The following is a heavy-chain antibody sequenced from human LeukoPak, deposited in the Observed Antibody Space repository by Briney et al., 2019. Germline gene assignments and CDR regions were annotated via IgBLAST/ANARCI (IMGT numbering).Heavy chain of an antibody. CDR3: AKDRDDYVWGSYLGAFDI. CDR2: ISPSGGIT. J-gene: IGHJ3*02. Sequence: GGSLRLSCAASGFTFSSHGMNWVRQAPGKGLEWVSGISPSGGITYYTDSVKGRFTTSRDNSKNTQSLQMNSLRAEDTAVYYCAKDRDDYVWGSYLGAFDIWGQGTMVTVSS. D-gene: IGHD3-16*01. V-gene: IGHV3-23*01. CDR1: GFTFSSHG.